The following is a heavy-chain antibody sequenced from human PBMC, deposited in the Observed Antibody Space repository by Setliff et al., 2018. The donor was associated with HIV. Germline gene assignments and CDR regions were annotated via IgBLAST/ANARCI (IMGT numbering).Heavy chain of an antibody. CDR2: MNPNSGNT. V-gene: IGHV1-8*03. CDR3: QFGSSY. Sequence: WASVKVSCKPSGYTFTTYGLSWVRQAPGQGLEWMGWMNPNSGNTGYAQKFQGRVTITTDESTRTSYMELSSLRSEDTAVYYCQFGSSYWGLGTLVTVSS. CDR1: GYTFTTYG. J-gene: IGHJ4*02. D-gene: IGHD3-16*01.